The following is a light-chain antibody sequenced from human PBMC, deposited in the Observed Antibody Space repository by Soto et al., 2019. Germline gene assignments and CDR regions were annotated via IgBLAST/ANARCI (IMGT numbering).Light chain of an antibody. V-gene: IGKV1-39*01. Sequence: DIQMTQSPSSLSASVGDRVTITCRASQSISSYLNWYQQKPAKAPKLLIYPASSLQSGVPSRFSGSGSGTDFTLTISSLQPEDFATYYCQQSYSTVMYTFGQGTKLEIK. CDR1: QSISSY. CDR2: PAS. CDR3: QQSYSTVMYT. J-gene: IGKJ2*01.